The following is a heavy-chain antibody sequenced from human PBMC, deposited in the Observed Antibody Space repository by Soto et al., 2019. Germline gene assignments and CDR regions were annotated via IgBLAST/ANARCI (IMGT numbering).Heavy chain of an antibody. Sequence: GASVKVSCKASGYTFTGYYMHWVRQAPGQGLEWMGWIKPNSGGTNYAQKFQGWVTMTRDTSISTAYMELSRLRSDDTAVYYCARARYDFWSGFVYYYMDVWGKGTTVTVSS. V-gene: IGHV1-2*04. CDR3: ARARYDFWSGFVYYYMDV. D-gene: IGHD3-3*01. CDR1: GYTFTGYY. CDR2: IKPNSGGT. J-gene: IGHJ6*03.